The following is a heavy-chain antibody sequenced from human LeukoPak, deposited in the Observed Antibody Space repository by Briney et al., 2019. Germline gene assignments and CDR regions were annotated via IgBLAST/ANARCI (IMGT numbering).Heavy chain of an antibody. Sequence: GGSLRLSCAASGFTFSNYGMHWVRQAPGKGLEWVAFIRYDGSNKQYADSVKGRFTISRDKSKNTLNLQMKSLRAEDTAVYYCAKDGAVPAARGYYYYMDVWGKGTTVTVSS. D-gene: IGHD2-2*01. CDR2: IRYDGSNK. CDR1: GFTFSNYG. CDR3: AKDGAVPAARGYYYYMDV. J-gene: IGHJ6*03. V-gene: IGHV3-30*02.